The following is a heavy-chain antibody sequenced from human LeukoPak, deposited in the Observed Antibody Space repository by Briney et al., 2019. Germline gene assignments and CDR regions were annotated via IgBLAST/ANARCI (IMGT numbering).Heavy chain of an antibody. D-gene: IGHD2-21*02. CDR1: GYSISSGYY. CDR3: DSAGPGDQYYYYYMDV. Sequence: TSETLSLTCAVSGYSISSGYYWGWIRQPPGKGLEWIGSIYHSGSTYYNPSLKSRVTISVDTSKNQFSLKLSSVTAADTAVYYCDSAGPGDQYYYYYMDVWGKGTTVTVSS. J-gene: IGHJ6*03. V-gene: IGHV4-38-2*01. CDR2: IYHSGST.